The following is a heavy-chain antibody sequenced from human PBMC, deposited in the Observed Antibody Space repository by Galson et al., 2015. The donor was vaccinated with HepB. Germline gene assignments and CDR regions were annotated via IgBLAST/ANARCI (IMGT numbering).Heavy chain of an antibody. CDR2: ISYDGNNE. V-gene: IGHV3-30*18. D-gene: IGHD6-19*01. CDR3: AKGTYSSGWSPLDY. Sequence: SLRLSCAASGFTFSGYGMHWVRQAPGKGLEWVAVISYDGNNEYYADSVKGRFTISRDNSKNTLYLQMNSLRAEDTALYYCAKGTYSSGWSPLDYWGQGTLVTVSS. CDR1: GFTFSGYG. J-gene: IGHJ4*02.